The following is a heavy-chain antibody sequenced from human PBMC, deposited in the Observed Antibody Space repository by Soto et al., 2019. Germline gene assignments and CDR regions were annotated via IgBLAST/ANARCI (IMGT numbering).Heavy chain of an antibody. CDR2: ISAYNGNT. V-gene: IGHV1-18*04. D-gene: IGHD3-22*01. Sequence: ASVKVSCKASGYTFTSYGISWVRQAPGQGLEWMGWISAYNGNTDYAQKLQGRVTMTTDTSTSTAYMELRSLRSDDTAVYYCARTGNYYDSSAMNWFDPWGQGTLVNVSS. CDR1: GYTFTSYG. J-gene: IGHJ5*02. CDR3: ARTGNYYDSSAMNWFDP.